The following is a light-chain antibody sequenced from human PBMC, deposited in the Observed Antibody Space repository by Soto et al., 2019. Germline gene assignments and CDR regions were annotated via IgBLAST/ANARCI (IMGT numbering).Light chain of an antibody. Sequence: EIVMTQSPATLSVSPGERATLSCRASQSVSSNLAWYQQKPGQAPRLLIYGASTRAPGIPARFSGSGSGTEFTLTISSLQSEDFAVYYCQHYNNWPPVTFGQGTKVEIK. V-gene: IGKV3-15*01. J-gene: IGKJ1*01. CDR1: QSVSSN. CDR2: GAS. CDR3: QHYNNWPPVT.